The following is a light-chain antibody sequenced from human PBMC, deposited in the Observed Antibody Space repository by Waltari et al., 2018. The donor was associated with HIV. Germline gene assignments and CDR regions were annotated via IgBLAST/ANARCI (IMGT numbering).Light chain of an antibody. CDR2: DAS. CDR3: QQRSNWLT. CDR1: QSVSSY. V-gene: IGKV3-11*01. J-gene: IGKJ4*01. Sequence: EIVLTQSPATLSLSPGERATLSCRACQSVSSYLAWYQQKPGQAPRLLIYDASNRATGIPARFSGSGSGTDFTLTIGSLEPEDFAVYYCQQRSNWLTFGGGTKVEIK.